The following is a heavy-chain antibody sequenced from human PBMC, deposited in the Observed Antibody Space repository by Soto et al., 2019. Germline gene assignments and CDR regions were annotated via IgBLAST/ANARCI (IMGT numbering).Heavy chain of an antibody. V-gene: IGHV1-18*01. CDR1: GYTFTSYG. CDR3: ARVGSVAAAAYYYYYYGMDV. Sequence: ASVKVSCKASGYTFTSYGISWVRQAPGQGLEWMGWISAYNGNTNYAQKLQGRVTMTTDTSTSTAYMELRSLRSDDTAVYYCARVGSVAAAAYYYYYYGMDVWGQGTTVTVSS. CDR2: ISAYNGNT. J-gene: IGHJ6*02. D-gene: IGHD6-13*01.